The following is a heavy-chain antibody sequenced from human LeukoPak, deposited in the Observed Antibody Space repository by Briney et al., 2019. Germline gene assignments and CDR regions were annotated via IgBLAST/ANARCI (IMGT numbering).Heavy chain of an antibody. V-gene: IGHV3-53*01. Sequence: GGSLRLSCAASGFTVSSNYMSWVRQAPGKGLEWVSVIYSGGSTYYADSVKGRFTISRDNSKNTLYLQMNSLRAEGTAVYYCAREGYYYDSSGSNWGQGTLVTVSS. J-gene: IGHJ4*02. CDR1: GFTVSSNY. CDR3: AREGYYYDSSGSN. D-gene: IGHD3-22*01. CDR2: IYSGGST.